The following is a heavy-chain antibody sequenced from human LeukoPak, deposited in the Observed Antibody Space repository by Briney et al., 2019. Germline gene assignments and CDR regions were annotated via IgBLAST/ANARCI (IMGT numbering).Heavy chain of an antibody. V-gene: IGHV1-58*02. CDR3: ARGRRIPPRTTPYYYYYMDV. D-gene: IGHD2-15*01. Sequence: SVKVSCKASGFTFTSSAMQWVRQARGQRLEWIGWIVVGSGNTNYAQKFQERVTITRDMSTSTAYMELSSLRSEDTAVYYCARGRRIPPRTTPYYYYYMDVWGKGTTVTVSS. CDR1: GFTFTSSA. CDR2: IVVGSGNT. J-gene: IGHJ6*03.